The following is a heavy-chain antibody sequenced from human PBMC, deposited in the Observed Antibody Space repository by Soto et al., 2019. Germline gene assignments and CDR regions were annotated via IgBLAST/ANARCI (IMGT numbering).Heavy chain of an antibody. CDR3: ARAQGGDYADFDY. CDR1: GGSISSGDYY. CDR2: IYYSGST. V-gene: IGHV4-30-4*01. Sequence: PSETLSLTCTVSGGSISSGDYYWSWIRQPPGKGLEWIGYIYYSGSTYYNPSLKSRVTISVDTSKNQFSLKLSSVTAADTAVYYCARAQGGDYADFDYWGQGTLVTVSS. J-gene: IGHJ4*02. D-gene: IGHD4-17*01.